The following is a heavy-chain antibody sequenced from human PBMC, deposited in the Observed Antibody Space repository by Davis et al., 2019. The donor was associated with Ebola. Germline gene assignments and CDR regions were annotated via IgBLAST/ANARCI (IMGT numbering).Heavy chain of an antibody. CDR3: ASLRRTITGMDDGFDI. Sequence: GESLKISCKASGYSFTTYWIGWVRQMPGKGLEWMGIIYPGDSDTRYSPSFRGQVTISADKSIKAAFLQWSRLRASDTAIYYCASLRRTITGMDDGFDIWGQGTMVTVSS. J-gene: IGHJ3*02. D-gene: IGHD2-8*02. V-gene: IGHV5-51*01. CDR1: GYSFTTYW. CDR2: IYPGDSDT.